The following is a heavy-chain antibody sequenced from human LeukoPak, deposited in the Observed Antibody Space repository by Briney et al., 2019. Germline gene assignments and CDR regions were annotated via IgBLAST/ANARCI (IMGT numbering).Heavy chain of an antibody. Sequence: GESLKISCKGSGYSFTSYWIGWVRQMPGKGLEWMGIIYPGDSDTRYSPSFQGQVTISADKSISTAYLQWSSLKASDTAMYYCARQSFHYDSGGYYTGYYAMDVWGQGTTVTVSS. J-gene: IGHJ6*02. CDR3: ARQSFHYDSGGYYTGYYAMDV. CDR1: GYSFTSYW. D-gene: IGHD3-22*01. V-gene: IGHV5-51*01. CDR2: IYPGDSDT.